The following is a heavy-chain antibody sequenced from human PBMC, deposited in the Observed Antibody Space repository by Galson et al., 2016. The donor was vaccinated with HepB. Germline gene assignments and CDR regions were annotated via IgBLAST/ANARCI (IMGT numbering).Heavy chain of an antibody. J-gene: IGHJ6*04. CDR3: ARGKSLWTTPWNYGLDV. D-gene: IGHD4-17*01. CDR2: IGTAPGDT. CDR1: GFSFSLYD. Sequence: SLRLSCAASGFSFSLYDMHWVRQVTGKGLEWVSAIGTAPGDTHYLDSVKGRFTISRDNADNSLYLQMNSLRPGDTAVYYCARGKSLWTTPWNYGLDVWGKGTTVTVSS. V-gene: IGHV3-13*01.